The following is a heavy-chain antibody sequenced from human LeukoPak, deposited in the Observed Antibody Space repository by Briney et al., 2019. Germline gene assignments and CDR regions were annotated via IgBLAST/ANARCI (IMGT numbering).Heavy chain of an antibody. D-gene: IGHD5-24*01. V-gene: IGHV4-31*03. CDR2: IYYSGST. J-gene: IGHJ4*02. Sequence: SETLSLTCTVSGGSISSGGYYWSWIRQHPGKGLEWIGYIYYSGSTYYNPSLKSRVTISVDTSKHQFSLKLSSVTAADTAVYYCARLKDGYNLDYWGQGTLVTVSS. CDR1: GGSISSGGYY. CDR3: ARLKDGYNLDY.